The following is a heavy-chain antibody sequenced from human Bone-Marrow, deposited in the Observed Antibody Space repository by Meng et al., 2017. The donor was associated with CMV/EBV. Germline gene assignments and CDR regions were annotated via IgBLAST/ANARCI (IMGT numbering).Heavy chain of an antibody. CDR1: GSTFSSCP. D-gene: IGHD3-16*01. J-gene: IGHJ6*02. CDR2: IIPILGIA. V-gene: IGHV1-69*10. Sequence: SVKVSGNASGSTFSSCPISWVRQAPGQGLEWMGGIIPILGIANYAQKFQGRVTITADKYTSTAYMELSSLRSEDTAVYYRARQDRRGTYGMDVWGQGTTVTVSS. CDR3: ARQDRRGTYGMDV.